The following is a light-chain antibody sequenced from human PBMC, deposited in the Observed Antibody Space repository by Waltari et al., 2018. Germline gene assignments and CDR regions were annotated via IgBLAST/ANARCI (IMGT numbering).Light chain of an antibody. CDR2: DAS. Sequence: EIVLTQSPATLSFSPGERATLSCRASQSVSNYLAWYQQKPGQAPRLLIYDASNRATGIPARFSGSGSGTDFTLTISSLEPEDLAVYYCQQRSNWWTFGQGTKVEIK. J-gene: IGKJ1*01. V-gene: IGKV3-11*01. CDR3: QQRSNWWT. CDR1: QSVSNY.